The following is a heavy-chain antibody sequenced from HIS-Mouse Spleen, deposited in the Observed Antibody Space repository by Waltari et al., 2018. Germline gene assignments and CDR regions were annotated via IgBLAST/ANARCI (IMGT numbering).Heavy chain of an antibody. V-gene: IGHV4-59*08. CDR2: TYYSGSP. CDR1: GGSISSYY. J-gene: IGHJ4*02. Sequence: QVQLQESGPGLVKPSETLSLTCTVSGGSISSYYWSWIRQPPGKGLEWIGYTYYSGSPNSNPSLKSRVTISVDTSKNQFSLKLSSVTAADTAVYYCARKGYSYGSGFDYWGQGTLVTVSS. CDR3: ARKGYSYGSGFDY. D-gene: IGHD5-18*01.